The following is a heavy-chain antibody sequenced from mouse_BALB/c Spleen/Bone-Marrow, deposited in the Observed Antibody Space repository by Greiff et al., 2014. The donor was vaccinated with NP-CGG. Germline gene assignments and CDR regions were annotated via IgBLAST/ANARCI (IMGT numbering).Heavy chain of an antibody. CDR1: GFNIKDYY. D-gene: IGHD2-1*01. Sequence: DVQLQESGAELVRSGASVKLSCTASGFNIKDYYMHWVKQRPEQGLEWIGWIDPENGDTEYAPNFQGKATMTADTSSNTDYLQLSSLASEDTAFYYCNEGDGNYDYWGQGTTLTVSS. CDR3: NEGDGNYDY. V-gene: IGHV14-4*02. J-gene: IGHJ2*01. CDR2: IDPENGDT.